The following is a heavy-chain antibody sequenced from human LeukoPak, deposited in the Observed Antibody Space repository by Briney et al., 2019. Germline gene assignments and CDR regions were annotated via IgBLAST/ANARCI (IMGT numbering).Heavy chain of an antibody. CDR3: ARDPPLGYLGY. V-gene: IGHV1-2*02. Sequence: GASVKVSCKASGYSLTGYYIHWVRQAPGQGLEWVGWINPNSGDTNYAQKLQGRVTMTTDTSTSTAYMELRSLRSDDTAVYYCARDPPLGYLGYWGQGTLVTVSS. CDR2: INPNSGDT. D-gene: IGHD7-27*01. J-gene: IGHJ4*02. CDR1: GYSLTGYY.